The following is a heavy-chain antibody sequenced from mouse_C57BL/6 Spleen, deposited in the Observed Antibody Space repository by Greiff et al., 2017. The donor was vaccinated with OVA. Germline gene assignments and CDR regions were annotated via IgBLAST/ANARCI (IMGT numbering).Heavy chain of an antibody. CDR2: ISYSGST. CDR1: GYSITSGYD. V-gene: IGHV3-1*01. CDR3: ARDYDGFAY. Sequence: EVQVVESGPGMVKPSQSLSLTCTVTGYSITSGYDWHWIRHFPGNKLEWMGYISYSGSTNYNPSLKSRISITHDTSKNHFFLTLNSVTTEDTATYYCARDYDGFAYWGQGTLVTVSA. D-gene: IGHD2-3*01. J-gene: IGHJ3*01.